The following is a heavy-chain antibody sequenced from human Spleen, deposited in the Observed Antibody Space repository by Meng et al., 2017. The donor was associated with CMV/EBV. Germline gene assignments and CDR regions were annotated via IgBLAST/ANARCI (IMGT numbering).Heavy chain of an antibody. V-gene: IGHV3-7*01. CDR1: GVTFSRRW. J-gene: IGHJ4*02. D-gene: IGHD2-2*01. Sequence: ASGVTFSRRWMRWVRQAPGKGLEWVASIKPDGSDQYYADSVKGRFTISRDNAQNLLSVQLDSLRVEDTALYYCVGDEVAVSGANFDSWGRGTLVTVSS. CDR2: IKPDGSDQ. CDR3: VGDEVAVSGANFDS.